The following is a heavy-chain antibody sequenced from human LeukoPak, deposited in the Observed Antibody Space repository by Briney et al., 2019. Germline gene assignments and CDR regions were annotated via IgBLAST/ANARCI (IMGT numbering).Heavy chain of an antibody. CDR1: GFTFSSYA. D-gene: IGHD3-10*01. CDR3: AKDGSTQVEFFPDY. V-gene: IGHV3-23*01. J-gene: IGHJ4*02. CDR2: ISGSGGST. Sequence: PGGSLRLSCAASGFTFSSYAMSWVRQAPGKGLEWVSAISGSGGSTYYADSVKGRFTISRDNSKNTLYLQTNSLRAEDTAVYYCAKDGSTQVEFFPDYWGQGTLVTVSS.